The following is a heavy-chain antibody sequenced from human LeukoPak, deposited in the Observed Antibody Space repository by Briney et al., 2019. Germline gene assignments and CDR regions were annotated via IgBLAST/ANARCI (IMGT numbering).Heavy chain of an antibody. V-gene: IGHV3-11*05. D-gene: IGHD3-10*01. J-gene: IGHJ3*02. CDR2: YARGRDVE. CDR1: GFSFTDYY. Sequence: GVSLRLSCAGSGFSFTDYYMAWIRQTRGKGLQRVSFYARGRDVEAHADSVKGPFTMYRDNDKNSLYLLMNSLTAEDTAVYYCAREVGSSRAFDIWGQGTMVTVSS. CDR3: AREVGSSRAFDI.